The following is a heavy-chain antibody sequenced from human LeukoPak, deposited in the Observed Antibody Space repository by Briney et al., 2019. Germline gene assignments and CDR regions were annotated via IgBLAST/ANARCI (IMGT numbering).Heavy chain of an antibody. Sequence: GGSLRLSCAASGFTFSSYGMTWVRQAPGKGLEWVSAISGSGSGGSTYYADSVKGRFTISRDNSKNTLYLQMNSLRAEDTAVYYCAKGRGGSSWYIEYYYMDVWGKGTTVTVSS. CDR1: GFTFSSYG. CDR2: ISGSGSGGST. CDR3: AKGRGGSSWYIEYYYMDV. J-gene: IGHJ6*03. D-gene: IGHD6-13*01. V-gene: IGHV3-23*01.